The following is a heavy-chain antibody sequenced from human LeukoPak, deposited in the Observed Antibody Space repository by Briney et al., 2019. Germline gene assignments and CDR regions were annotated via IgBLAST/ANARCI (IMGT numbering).Heavy chain of an antibody. Sequence: PSETLSLTCAVYGGSFSGYYWSWIRQPPGKGLEWIGEINHSGSTNYNPSLKSRVTISVDTSKNQFSLKLSSVTAADTAVYYCARGPRQWLVQGGYFQHWGQGTLVTVSS. CDR1: GGSFSGYY. CDR2: INHSGST. D-gene: IGHD6-19*01. V-gene: IGHV4-34*01. CDR3: ARGPRQWLVQGGYFQH. J-gene: IGHJ1*01.